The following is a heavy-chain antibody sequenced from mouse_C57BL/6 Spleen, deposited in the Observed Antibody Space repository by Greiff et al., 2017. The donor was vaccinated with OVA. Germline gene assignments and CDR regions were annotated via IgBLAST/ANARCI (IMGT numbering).Heavy chain of an antibody. CDR2: IYPGSGST. CDR3: ARGITTVVDLDY. Sequence: VQLQQPGAELVKPGASVKMSCKASGYTFTSYWITWVKQRPGQGLEWIGDIYPGSGSTNYNEKFKSKATLTVDTSSSTAYMQLSSLTSEDSAVYYCARGITTVVDLDYWGQGTTLTVSS. V-gene: IGHV1-55*01. J-gene: IGHJ2*01. D-gene: IGHD1-1*01. CDR1: GYTFTSYW.